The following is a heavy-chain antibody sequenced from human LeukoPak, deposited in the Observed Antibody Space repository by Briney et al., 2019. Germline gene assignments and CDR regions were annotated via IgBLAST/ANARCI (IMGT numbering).Heavy chain of an antibody. J-gene: IGHJ6*02. CDR1: GDSVSSNSAA. D-gene: IGHD6-19*01. CDR2: TYYRSKWYN. V-gene: IGHV6-1*01. CDR3: ARDGAYSSGWYWGLSV. Sequence: SHTLSLTCAISGDSVSSNSAAWNWIRQSPSRGLEWLGRTYYRSKWYNDYAVSVKSRITINPDTSKNQFSLQLNSVTTEDTAVYYRARDGAYSSGWYWGLSVWGQGTTVTVPS.